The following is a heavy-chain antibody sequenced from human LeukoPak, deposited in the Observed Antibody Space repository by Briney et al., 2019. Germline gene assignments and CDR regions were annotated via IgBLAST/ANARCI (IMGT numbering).Heavy chain of an antibody. CDR1: GFTFSSYW. V-gene: IGHV3-74*01. D-gene: IGHD6-13*01. J-gene: IGHJ4*02. Sequence: PGGSLRLSCAASGFTFSSYWMHWVRQDPGKGLVWVSRINRDGSTTSYADSVKGRFTISRDNAKNTLYPQMNSLRVEDTALYYCTRDSYSSPDYWGQGTLVTVSS. CDR2: INRDGSTT. CDR3: TRDSYSSPDY.